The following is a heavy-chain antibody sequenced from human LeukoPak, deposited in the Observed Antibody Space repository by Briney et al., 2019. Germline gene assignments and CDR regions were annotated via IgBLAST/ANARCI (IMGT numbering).Heavy chain of an antibody. J-gene: IGHJ5*02. CDR1: GYSFTTYW. Sequence: GESLKISCETSGYSFTTYWIGWVRQRPGTGLEWVGAIYPDDSDTRYSPSFQGQVAISADRSIRTAYLKWNSLKASDTGMYYCARLDLEGPCDPWGQGTLVTDSS. CDR2: IYPDDSDT. CDR3: ARLDLEGPCDP. V-gene: IGHV5-51*01.